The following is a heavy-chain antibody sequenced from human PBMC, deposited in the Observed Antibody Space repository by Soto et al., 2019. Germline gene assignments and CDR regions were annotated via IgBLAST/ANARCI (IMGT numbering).Heavy chain of an antibody. CDR1: GYTFTGYY. CDR2: INPNSGGT. V-gene: IGHV1-2*02. J-gene: IGHJ5*02. CDR3: ARDRLGSSGRNPPFDP. Sequence: ASVKVSCKASGYTFTGYYMHWVRQAPGQGLEWMGWINPNSGGTNYAQKFQGRVTMTRDTSISTAYMELSRLRSDDTAVYYCARDRLGSSGRNPPFDPWGQGTLVTVSS. D-gene: IGHD6-19*01.